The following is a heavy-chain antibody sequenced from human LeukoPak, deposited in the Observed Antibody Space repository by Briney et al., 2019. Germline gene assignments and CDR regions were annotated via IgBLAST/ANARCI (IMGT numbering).Heavy chain of an antibody. J-gene: IGHJ4*02. CDR1: GFTFSSYG. Sequence: GGSLRLSCAASGFTFSSYGMHWVRQAPGKGLEWVAVISYDGSNKYYADSVKGRFTISRDNSKNTLYLQMNSLRAEDTAVYYCAKPPAAAPPAHFDHWGQGTLVTVSS. V-gene: IGHV3-30*18. D-gene: IGHD6-25*01. CDR3: AKPPAAAPPAHFDH. CDR2: ISYDGSNK.